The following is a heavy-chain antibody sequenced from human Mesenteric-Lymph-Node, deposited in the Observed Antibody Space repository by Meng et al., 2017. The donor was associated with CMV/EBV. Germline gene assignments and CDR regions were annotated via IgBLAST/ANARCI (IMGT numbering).Heavy chain of an antibody. CDR1: GCY. CDR2: INHSEST. Sequence: GCYWSWIRQPPGKGLEWIGEINHSESTNNNPSLKSRVTISVDTSKNQFSLKLSSVTAADTAVYYCARGARKQNVLLWFGEYRGGFDYWGQGTLVTVSS. V-gene: IGHV4-34*01. J-gene: IGHJ4*02. D-gene: IGHD3-10*01. CDR3: ARGARKQNVLLWFGEYRGGFDY.